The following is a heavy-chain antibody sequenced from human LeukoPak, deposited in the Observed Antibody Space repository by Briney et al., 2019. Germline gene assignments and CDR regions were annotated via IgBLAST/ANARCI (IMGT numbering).Heavy chain of an antibody. Sequence: ASVKVSCKASGYTFTSYGISWVRQVPGQGLEWMGWISAYNGNTNYAQKLQGRVTMTTDTSTSTAYMELRSLRSDDTAVYYCARERAWRSSGWYYYYYMDVWGKGTTVTISS. CDR3: ARERAWRSSGWYYYYYMDV. CDR2: ISAYNGNT. CDR1: GYTFTSYG. J-gene: IGHJ6*03. D-gene: IGHD6-19*01. V-gene: IGHV1-18*01.